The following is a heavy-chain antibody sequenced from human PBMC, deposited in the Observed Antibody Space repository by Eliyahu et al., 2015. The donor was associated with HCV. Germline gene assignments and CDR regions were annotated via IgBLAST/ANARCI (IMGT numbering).Heavy chain of an antibody. J-gene: IGHJ4*02. D-gene: IGHD6-19*01. CDR3: VRESGVAVAGDY. CDR2: ISSNSDYM. V-gene: IGHV3-21*01. Sequence: EVQLVESGGGLVKPGXXLRLXCXLXLEXSSTPSTMAWXRQAPGKGLEWVSSISSNSDYMFYTDSVKGRFTVSRDNAKKFVYLQMTNLRADDTAVYFCVRESGVAVAGDYWGQGTPVTVAS. CDR1: EXSSTPST.